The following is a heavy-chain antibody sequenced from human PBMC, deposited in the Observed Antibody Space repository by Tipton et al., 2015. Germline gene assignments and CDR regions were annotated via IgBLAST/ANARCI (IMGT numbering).Heavy chain of an antibody. Sequence: TLSLTCTVSGGSISSGSHFWSWIRQSPGKGLEWIGYISYSGSTHYNPSLKRRVTISLDTSKNQFSLTLNSVTAADTAVYYCARDLEHGMDVWGQGTTVTVSS. V-gene: IGHV4-61*01. CDR3: ARDLEHGMDV. CDR1: GGSISSGSHF. J-gene: IGHJ6*02. CDR2: ISYSGST. D-gene: IGHD5-24*01.